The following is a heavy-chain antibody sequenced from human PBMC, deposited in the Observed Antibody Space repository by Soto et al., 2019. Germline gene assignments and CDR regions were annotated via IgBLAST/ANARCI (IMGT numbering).Heavy chain of an antibody. CDR3: AREGRYYGSGSYFVPYYMDV. Sequence: ASVKVSCKASGYTFTGYYMHWVRQAPGQGLEWMGWINPNSGGTNYAQKFQGWVTMTRDTSISTAYMELSRLRSDDTAVYYCAREGRYYGSGSYFVPYYMDVWGKGTTVTVSS. V-gene: IGHV1-2*04. J-gene: IGHJ6*03. CDR2: INPNSGGT. CDR1: GYTFTGYY. D-gene: IGHD3-10*01.